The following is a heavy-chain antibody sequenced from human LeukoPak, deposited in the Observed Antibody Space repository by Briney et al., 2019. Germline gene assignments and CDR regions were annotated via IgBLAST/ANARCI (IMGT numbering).Heavy chain of an antibody. V-gene: IGHV1-18*04. J-gene: IGHJ4*02. CDR3: ARDLRIYYDY. CDR2: ISAYNGNT. Sequence: ASVKVSCKASGYTFTGYYMHWVRQAPGQGLEWMGWISAYNGNTNYAQKLQGRVTMTTDTSTSTAYMELRSLRSDDTAVYYCARDLRIYYDYWGQGTLVTVSS. CDR1: GYTFTGYY.